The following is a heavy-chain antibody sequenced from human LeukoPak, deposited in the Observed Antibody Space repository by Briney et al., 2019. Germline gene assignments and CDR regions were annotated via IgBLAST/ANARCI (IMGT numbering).Heavy chain of an antibody. CDR2: INSDGSRT. CDR1: GFTFSSYW. J-gene: IGHJ4*02. Sequence: GGSLRLSCAASGFTFSSYWMHWVRHAPGKGLVWVSRINSDGSRTSYGDSVKGRFTISRDNTKNTLYLQMNSLRAEDTAVYYCARENGDFWSGYFDYWGQGTLGTVSS. CDR3: ARENGDFWSGYFDY. D-gene: IGHD3-3*01. V-gene: IGHV3-74*01.